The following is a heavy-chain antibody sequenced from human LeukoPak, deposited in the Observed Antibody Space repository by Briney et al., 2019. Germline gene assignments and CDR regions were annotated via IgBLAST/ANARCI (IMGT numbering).Heavy chain of an antibody. Sequence: SQTLSLTCTVSGGSISSGSYYWSWIRQPAGKGLEWFGRIYTSGSTNYNPSLKSRVTISVDTSKNQFSLKLSSVTAADTAVYYCARDSTAMVTAFDYWGQGTLVTVSS. CDR3: ARDSTAMVTAFDY. D-gene: IGHD5-18*01. CDR2: IYTSGST. J-gene: IGHJ4*02. V-gene: IGHV4-61*02. CDR1: GGSISSGSYY.